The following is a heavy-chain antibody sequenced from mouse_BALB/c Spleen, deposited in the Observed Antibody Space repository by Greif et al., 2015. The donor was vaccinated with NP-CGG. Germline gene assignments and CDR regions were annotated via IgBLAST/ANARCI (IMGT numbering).Heavy chain of an antibody. CDR2: INPSNGGT. CDR1: GYTFTSYW. CDR3: TIWELRPYYFDY. Sequence: QVQLKESGAELVKPGASVKLSCKASGYTFTSYWMHWVKLRPGQGFEWIGEINPSNGGTNYNEKFKRKATLTVDKSSSTAYMQRSSLTSEDSAVYYGTIWELRPYYFDYWGQGTTLTVSS. V-gene: IGHV1S16*01. D-gene: IGHD1-2*01. J-gene: IGHJ2*01.